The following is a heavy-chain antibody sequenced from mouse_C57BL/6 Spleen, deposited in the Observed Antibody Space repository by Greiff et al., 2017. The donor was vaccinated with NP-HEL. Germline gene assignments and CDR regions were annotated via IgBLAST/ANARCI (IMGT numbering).Heavy chain of an antibody. CDR3: ARESDYDGGTWFAY. Sequence: VQLQQSGAELVRPGASVKLSCKASGYTFTDYYINWVKQRPGQGLEWIARIYPGSGNTYYNEKFKGKATLTAEKSSSTAYMQLSSLTSEDSAVYFCARESDYDGGTWFAYWGQGTLVTVSA. CDR1: GYTFTDYY. CDR2: IYPGSGNT. J-gene: IGHJ3*01. D-gene: IGHD2-4*01. V-gene: IGHV1-76*01.